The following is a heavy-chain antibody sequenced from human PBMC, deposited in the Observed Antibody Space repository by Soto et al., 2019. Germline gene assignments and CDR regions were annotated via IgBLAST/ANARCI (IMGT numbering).Heavy chain of an antibody. CDR1: GYTFTSYG. V-gene: IGHV1-18*01. Sequence: GASVKVSCKASGYTFTSYGISWVRQAPGQGLEWMGWISAYNGNTNYAQKLQGRVTMTTDTSTSTAYMELRSLRSDDTAVYYCARHLFPSGFSPEWYHWFDPWGQGTLVTVSS. CDR2: ISAYNGNT. J-gene: IGHJ5*02. D-gene: IGHD6-25*01. CDR3: ARHLFPSGFSPEWYHWFDP.